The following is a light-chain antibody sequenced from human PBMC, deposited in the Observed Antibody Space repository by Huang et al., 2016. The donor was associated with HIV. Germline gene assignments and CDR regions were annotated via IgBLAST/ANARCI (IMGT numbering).Light chain of an antibody. V-gene: IGKV1-39*01. J-gene: IGKJ4*01. CDR2: TTS. CDR3: QQSYTNPLT. CDR1: HTINNY. Sequence: DIQMTPSPSSLSASVGDRVTITCRSSHTINNYLNWYQQKPGKAPKLLIYTTSNLESGVPSRFSGRRSGTDFTLTISSLQSEDFATYYCQQSYTNPLTFGGGTTVEI.